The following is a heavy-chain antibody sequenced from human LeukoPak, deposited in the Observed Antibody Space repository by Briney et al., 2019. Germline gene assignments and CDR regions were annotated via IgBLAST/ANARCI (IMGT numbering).Heavy chain of an antibody. D-gene: IGHD4-11*01. Sequence: GGSLRLSCSASGFTFSDYYMIWIRQAQGQGLEWVSYICSSDSTIYYADSVKGRFTTSRDNAKNSLYLQMNRLRADEDTAVYYCARDNSNLDYWGQGTLVTVSS. V-gene: IGHV3-11*04. CDR1: GFTFSDYY. CDR3: ARDNSNLDY. J-gene: IGHJ4*02. CDR2: ICSSDSTI.